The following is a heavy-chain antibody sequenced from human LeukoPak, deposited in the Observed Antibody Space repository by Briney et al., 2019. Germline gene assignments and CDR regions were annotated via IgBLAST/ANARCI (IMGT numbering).Heavy chain of an antibody. CDR2: ISSNGGST. CDR3: ARSRRINYYDSSGYLDY. CDR1: GFTFSSYA. V-gene: IGHV3-64*02. D-gene: IGHD3-22*01. Sequence: PGGSLRLSCAASGFTFSSYAMHWVRQAPGKGLEYVSAISSNGGSTYYADSVKGRFTISRDNSKNTLHLQMGSLRAEDMAVYYCARSRRINYYDSSGYLDYWGQGTLVTVSS. J-gene: IGHJ4*02.